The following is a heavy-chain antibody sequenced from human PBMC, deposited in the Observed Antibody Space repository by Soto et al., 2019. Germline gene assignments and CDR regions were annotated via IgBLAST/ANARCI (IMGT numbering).Heavy chain of an antibody. Sequence: PSETLSLTCTVSGGSVSSGSYYWSWIRQPPGKGLEWIGYIYYSGSTNYNPSLKSRVTISVDTSKNQFSLKLSSVTAADTAVYYWARGGNSYGQNWFDPWGQEPWSQSPQ. V-gene: IGHV4-61*01. J-gene: IGHJ5*02. CDR2: IYYSGST. CDR1: GGSVSSGSYY. CDR3: ARGGNSYGQNWFDP. D-gene: IGHD5-18*01.